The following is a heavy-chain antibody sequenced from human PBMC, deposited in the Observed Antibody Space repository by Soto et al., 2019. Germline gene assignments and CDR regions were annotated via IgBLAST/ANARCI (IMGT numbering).Heavy chain of an antibody. V-gene: IGHV2-5*02. Sequence: SGPTLVNPTQTLTLTCTFSGFSLSTGGVGVGWIRQPPGKALEWLALIYWDDDKRYSPSLKSRLTITKDTSKNQVVLTMTNMDPVDTATYYCAAGGVMAGYCSGGSCYSYWGQGTLVTVS. D-gene: IGHD2-15*01. J-gene: IGHJ4*02. CDR2: IYWDDDK. CDR3: AAGGVMAGYCSGGSCYSY. CDR1: GFSLSTGGVG.